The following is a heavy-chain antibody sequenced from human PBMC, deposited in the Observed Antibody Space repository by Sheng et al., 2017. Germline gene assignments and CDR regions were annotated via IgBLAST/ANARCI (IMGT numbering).Heavy chain of an antibody. V-gene: IGHV3-21*01. CDR2: ISSSSSYI. CDR1: GFTFSSYS. Sequence: EVQLVESGGGLVKPGGSLRLSCAASGFTFSSYSMNWVRQAPGKGLEWVSSISSSSSYIYYADSVKGRFTISRDNAKNSLYLQMNSLRAEDTAVYYCARDPGITMVRGVIIPKGGLYWGQGTLVTVSS. D-gene: IGHD3-10*01. CDR3: ARDPGITMVRGVIIPKGGLY. J-gene: IGHJ4*02.